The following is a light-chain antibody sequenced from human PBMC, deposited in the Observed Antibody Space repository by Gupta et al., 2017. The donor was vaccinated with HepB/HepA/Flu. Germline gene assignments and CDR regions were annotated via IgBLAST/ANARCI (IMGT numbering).Light chain of an antibody. J-gene: IGKJ1*01. CDR2: TTS. CDR1: HIITRY. Sequence: DIQVTQSPSSLSASVGDRVNITCRTSHIITRYLNWYQQKPGKAPKVLIYTTSRLQSGVPSRFSGSGSGADFTLTISSLQPEDFATYYCQQSFRTPRTFGQGTKVEIK. V-gene: IGKV1-39*01. CDR3: QQSFRTPRT.